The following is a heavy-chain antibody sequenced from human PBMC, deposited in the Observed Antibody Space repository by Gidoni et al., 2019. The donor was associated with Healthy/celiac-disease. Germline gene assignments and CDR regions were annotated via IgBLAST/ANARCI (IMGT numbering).Heavy chain of an antibody. Sequence: VQLQQWGAGLLKPSETLSLPCAVYGGSFSGYYWSWIRQPPGKGLEWIGEINHSGSTNYNPSLKSRVTISVDTSKNQFSLKLSSVTAADTAVYYCARVFGEGYWGQGTLVTVSS. J-gene: IGHJ4*02. CDR2: INHSGST. CDR1: GGSFSGYY. D-gene: IGHD3-3*01. V-gene: IGHV4-34*01. CDR3: ARVFGEGY.